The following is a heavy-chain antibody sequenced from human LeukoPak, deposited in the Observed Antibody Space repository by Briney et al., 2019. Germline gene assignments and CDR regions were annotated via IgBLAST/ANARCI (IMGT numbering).Heavy chain of an antibody. D-gene: IGHD2-2*03. CDR3: ARDKLDIVIVPGRESSFYYYYMDV. J-gene: IGHJ6*03. CDR1: GGSISSSSYY. Sequence: PSETLSLTCTVSGGSISSSSYYWSWIRQPAGKGLEWIGRINTSGSTNYNPSLKSRVTMSVDTSKNQFSLKLRSVTAADTAVYYCARDKLDIVIVPGRESSFYYYYMDVWGKGTTVTISS. V-gene: IGHV4-61*02. CDR2: INTSGST.